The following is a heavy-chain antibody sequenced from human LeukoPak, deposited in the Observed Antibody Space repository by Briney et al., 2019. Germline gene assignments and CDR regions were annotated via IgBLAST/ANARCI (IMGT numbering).Heavy chain of an antibody. CDR3: AKDRRLESVISFHFDC. Sequence: GGSLRLSCAASGFAFNPYAMSWVRQAPGKGLEWVSGITGSGDNTYYADSVKGRFTISRDNSKNTLYLQMNSLRAEDTAIYYCAKDRRLESVISFHFDCWGQGALVTVSS. D-gene: IGHD3-16*02. J-gene: IGHJ4*02. CDR2: ITGSGDNT. CDR1: GFAFNPYA. V-gene: IGHV3-23*01.